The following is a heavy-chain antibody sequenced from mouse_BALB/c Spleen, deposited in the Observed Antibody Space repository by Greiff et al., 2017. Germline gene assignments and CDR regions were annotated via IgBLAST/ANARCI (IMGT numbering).Heavy chain of an antibody. CDR3: ARNGLFYYAMDY. Sequence: EVKLVESGGGLVQPGGSRKLSCAASGFTFSSFGMHWVRQAPEKGLEWVAYISSGSSTIYYADTVKGRFTISRDNPKNTLFLQMTSLRSEDTAMYYCARNGLFYYAMDYWGQGTSVTVSS. D-gene: IGHD1-1*01. V-gene: IGHV5-17*02. CDR1: GFTFSSFG. J-gene: IGHJ4*01. CDR2: ISSGSSTI.